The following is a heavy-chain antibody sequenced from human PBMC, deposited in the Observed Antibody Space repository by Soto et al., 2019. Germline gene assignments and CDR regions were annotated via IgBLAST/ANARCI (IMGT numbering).Heavy chain of an antibody. D-gene: IGHD6-19*01. CDR3: AKGSIAVAGTPPDY. Sequence: EVQLVESGGGLVQPGRSLRLSCAASGFTFDDYAMHWVRQAPGKGLEWVSGISWNSGSIGYADSVKGRFTISRDNAKNSLYLQMNSLRAEDTALYYCAKGSIAVAGTPPDYWGQGTLVTVSS. J-gene: IGHJ4*02. CDR2: ISWNSGSI. CDR1: GFTFDDYA. V-gene: IGHV3-9*01.